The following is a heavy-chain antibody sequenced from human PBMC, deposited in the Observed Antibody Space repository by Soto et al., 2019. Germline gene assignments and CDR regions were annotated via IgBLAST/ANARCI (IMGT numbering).Heavy chain of an antibody. D-gene: IGHD3-22*01. V-gene: IGHV4-30-2*05. J-gene: IGHJ4*02. CDR3: ARPKDYDDCLDL. CDR1: GGSISSGGYS. Sequence: SETLSLTCAVSGGSISSGGYSWSWIRQPPGKGLEGIGYIYHSGSIYYNPSLKSRVTISVDTSANTAYMELSSLISEDTAVYYCARPKDYDDCLDLWGQGTLVTVSS. CDR2: IYHSGSI.